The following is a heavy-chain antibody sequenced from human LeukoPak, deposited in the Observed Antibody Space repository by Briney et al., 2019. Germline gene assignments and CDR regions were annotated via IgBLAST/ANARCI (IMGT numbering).Heavy chain of an antibody. V-gene: IGHV3-23*01. Sequence: PGGSLGLSCAASGFTFSDCAMTWVRQAPGKGLEWVSAIVKTGGTTYADSVKGRFTNSRDNSKNTLYLQMNSLRAEDTAVYYCAIDWRCGTSDPDWYFDLWGRGTLVTVSS. CDR1: GFTFSDCA. CDR2: IVKTGGTT. D-gene: IGHD2-8*02. CDR3: AIDWRCGTSDPDWYFDL. J-gene: IGHJ2*01.